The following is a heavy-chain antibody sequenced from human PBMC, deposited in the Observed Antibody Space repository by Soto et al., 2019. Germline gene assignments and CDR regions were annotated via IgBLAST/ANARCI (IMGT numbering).Heavy chain of an antibody. V-gene: IGHV1-24*01. CDR1: GYTLTELS. Sequence: GASVKVSFKVSGYTLTELSMHWLRQAPGKGLEWMGGFDPEDGETIYAQKFQGRVTMTEDTSTDTAYMELSSLRSEDTAVYYCATGGFGVVPLDVWGQGTTVTVSS. CDR3: ATGGFGVVPLDV. D-gene: IGHD3-3*01. J-gene: IGHJ6*02. CDR2: FDPEDGET.